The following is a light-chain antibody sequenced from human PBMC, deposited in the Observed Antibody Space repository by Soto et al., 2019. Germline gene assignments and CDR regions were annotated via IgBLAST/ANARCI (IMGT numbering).Light chain of an antibody. Sequence: ETVLTQSPGTLSLSPGERATLSCRASQSVSSSSLAWYQQRPGQAPRLLIYGTSSRATGIPGRFSGSGSGTDFTLTISRLEPEDFAVYYCQQYGSSSWTFGQGTKVDI. J-gene: IGKJ1*01. CDR3: QQYGSSSWT. CDR1: QSVSSSS. V-gene: IGKV3-20*01. CDR2: GTS.